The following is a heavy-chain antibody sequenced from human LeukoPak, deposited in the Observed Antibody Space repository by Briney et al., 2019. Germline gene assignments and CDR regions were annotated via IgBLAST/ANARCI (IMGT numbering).Heavy chain of an antibody. Sequence: SETLSLTCAVYGGSFSGYYWSWIRQPPGKGLEWIWEINHSGSTNYNPSLKSRVTISVDTSKNQFSLKLSSVTAADTAVYYCARGLRITMVRGVPWFDPWGQGTLVTVSS. CDR2: INHSGST. D-gene: IGHD3-10*01. V-gene: IGHV4-34*01. J-gene: IGHJ5*02. CDR1: GGSFSGYY. CDR3: ARGLRITMVRGVPWFDP.